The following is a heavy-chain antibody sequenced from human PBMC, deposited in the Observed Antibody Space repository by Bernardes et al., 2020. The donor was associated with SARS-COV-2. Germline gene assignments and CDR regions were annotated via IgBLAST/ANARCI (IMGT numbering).Heavy chain of an antibody. Sequence: GGSLRLSCAASGFTFDDYTMTWVRQAPGKGLEWVAGVNWNGGATSYADPVKGRFTISRDNAKNTLYLQMNSLREEDTALYYCARATSNVVVVTSIKSFFDYWGQGAPVTISS. CDR2: VNWNGGAT. CDR3: ARATSNVVVVTSIKSFFDY. J-gene: IGHJ4*02. D-gene: IGHD2-21*02. V-gene: IGHV3-20*04. CDR1: GFTFDDYT.